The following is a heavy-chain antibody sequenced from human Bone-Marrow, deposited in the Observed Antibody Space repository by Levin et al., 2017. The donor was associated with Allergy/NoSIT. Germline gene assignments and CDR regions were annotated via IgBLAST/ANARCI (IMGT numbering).Heavy chain of an antibody. CDR3: AKDPTYRGDSYVHFAD. Sequence: TGGSLRLSCAASGFTFSDFGMHWVRHAPGKGLEWVAVVSYDGDNKYYADSVKGRFTISRDNSKNTLFLQMNSLRGEDTAVCYCAKDPTYRGDSYVHFADWGQGALVTVSS. CDR1: GFTFSDFG. J-gene: IGHJ4*02. CDR2: VSYDGDNK. D-gene: IGHD5-18*01. V-gene: IGHV3-30*18.